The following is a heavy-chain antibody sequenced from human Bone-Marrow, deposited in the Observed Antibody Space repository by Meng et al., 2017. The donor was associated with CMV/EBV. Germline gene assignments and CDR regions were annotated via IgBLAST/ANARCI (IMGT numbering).Heavy chain of an antibody. CDR1: GGSISSGDYY. CDR3: ARERFLEWLSIIDY. D-gene: IGHD3-3*01. CDR2: IYYSGST. V-gene: IGHV4-30-4*08. Sequence: LRLSCTVSGGSISSGDYYWSWIRQPPGKGLEWIGYIYYSGSTYYNPSLKSRVTISVDTSKNQFSLKLSSVTAADTAVYYCARERFLEWLSIIDYWGQGALVTVSS. J-gene: IGHJ4*02.